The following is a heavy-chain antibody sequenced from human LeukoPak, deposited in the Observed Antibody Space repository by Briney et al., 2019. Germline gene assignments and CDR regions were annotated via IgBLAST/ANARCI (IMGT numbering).Heavy chain of an antibody. CDR2: INHSGST. Sequence: PSETLSLTCAVYGGSFSGYYWSWIRQPPGKGLEWIGEINHSGSTNHNPSLKSRVTISVDTSKNQFSLKLSSVTAADTAVYYCARASPAAGNAFDIWGQGTMVTVSS. CDR3: ARASPAAGNAFDI. CDR1: GGSFSGYY. D-gene: IGHD6-13*01. V-gene: IGHV4-34*01. J-gene: IGHJ3*02.